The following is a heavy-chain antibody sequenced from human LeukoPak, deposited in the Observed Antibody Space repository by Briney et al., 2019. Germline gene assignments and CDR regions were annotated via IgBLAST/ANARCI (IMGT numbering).Heavy chain of an antibody. CDR2: INPNSGGT. CDR1: GYTFTGYY. J-gene: IGHJ6*03. Sequence: GASVKVSCKASGYTFTGYYMHWVRQAPGQGLEWMGRINPNSGGTNYAQKFQGRVTMTTDTSTSTAYMELRSLRSDDTAVYYCARGSRYYYMDVWGKGTTVTVSS. V-gene: IGHV1-2*06. CDR3: ARGSRYYYMDV. D-gene: IGHD5/OR15-5a*01.